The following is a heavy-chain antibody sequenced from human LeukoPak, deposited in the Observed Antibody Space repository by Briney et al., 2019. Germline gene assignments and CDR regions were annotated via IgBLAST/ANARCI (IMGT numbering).Heavy chain of an antibody. D-gene: IGHD3-9*01. CDR3: ATAPLYDILTGYYNRGVLDY. CDR2: MNPNSGNT. V-gene: IGHV1-8*01. Sequence: ASVKVSCKASGYTFTSYDINWVRQATGQGLEWMGWMNPNSGNTGYAQKFQGRVTMTRNTSISTAYMELSSLRSEDTAVYYCATAPLYDILTGYYNRGVLDYWGQGTLVTVSS. J-gene: IGHJ4*02. CDR1: GYTFTSYD.